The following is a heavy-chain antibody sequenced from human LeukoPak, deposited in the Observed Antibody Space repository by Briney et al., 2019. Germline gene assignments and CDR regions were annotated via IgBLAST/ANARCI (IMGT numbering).Heavy chain of an antibody. CDR2: IYPGDSDT. CDR3: ARVRDYYGSGSPEYAFDI. Sequence: GESLKISCKGSGYSFTDYWIGWVRQMPGKGLEWMGIIYPGDSDTRYSPSFQGQVTISADKSISTAYLQWSSLKASDTAMYYCARVRDYYGSGSPEYAFDIWGQGTMVTVSS. J-gene: IGHJ3*02. CDR1: GYSFTDYW. V-gene: IGHV5-51*01. D-gene: IGHD3-10*01.